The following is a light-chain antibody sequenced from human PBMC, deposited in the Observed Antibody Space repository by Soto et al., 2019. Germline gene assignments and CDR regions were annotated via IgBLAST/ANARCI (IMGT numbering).Light chain of an antibody. J-gene: IGKJ1*01. CDR3: QQYGGSPRT. CDR2: GAS. V-gene: IGKV3-20*01. Sequence: EIVLTQSPGTLSLSPGEGATLSCRASQSISSNFLAWYQQKRGQAPRLLIHGASNRPTGIPDRFSGSGSGTDFTLTITRLEPEDFAVYYSQQYGGSPRTFGQGTKVEVK. CDR1: QSISSNF.